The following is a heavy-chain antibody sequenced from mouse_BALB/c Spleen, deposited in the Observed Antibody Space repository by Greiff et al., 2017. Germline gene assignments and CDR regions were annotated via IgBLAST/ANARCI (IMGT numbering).Heavy chain of an antibody. CDR2: IDPSDSYT. CDR3: APITTGESASFDD. J-gene: IGHJ2*01. D-gene: IGHD1-1*01. CDR1: GYTFTSYW. V-gene: IGHV1-69*02. Sequence: QVQLQQPGAELVKPGASVKLSCKASGYTFTSYWMHWVKQRPGQGLEWIGEIDPSDSYTNYNQKFKGKATLTVDKSTSTAYMQLRSLTSEDSAVYNSAPITTGESASFDDWGAGTTLTVSS.